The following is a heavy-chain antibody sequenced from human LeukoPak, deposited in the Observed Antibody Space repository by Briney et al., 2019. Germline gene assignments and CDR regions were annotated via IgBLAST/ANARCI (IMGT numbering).Heavy chain of an antibody. V-gene: IGHV1-69*13. CDR1: GGTFSSYA. D-gene: IGHD2-15*01. Sequence: ASVKVSCKASGGTFSSYAISWVRQAPGQGLEWMGGIIPIFGTANYAQKFQGRVTITADESTSTAYMELSSLRSEDTAVYYCARGYGYCSGGSCYSEYFQHWGQGTLATVSS. CDR3: ARGYGYCSGGSCYSEYFQH. CDR2: IIPIFGTA. J-gene: IGHJ1*01.